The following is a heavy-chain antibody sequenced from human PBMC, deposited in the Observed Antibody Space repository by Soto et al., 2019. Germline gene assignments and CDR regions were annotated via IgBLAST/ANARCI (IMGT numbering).Heavy chain of an antibody. CDR3: ARVLNDILTGSYGMDV. CDR2: ISSSSSTI. J-gene: IGHJ6*02. V-gene: IGHV3-48*02. D-gene: IGHD3-9*01. Sequence: GGPLRLSCAASGFTFSSYGMNWVRQAPGKGLEWASYISSSSSTIYYADSVKGRFTISRDNAKNSLYLQMNSLRDEDTAVYYCARVLNDILTGSYGMDVWGQGTTVTVSS. CDR1: GFTFSSYG.